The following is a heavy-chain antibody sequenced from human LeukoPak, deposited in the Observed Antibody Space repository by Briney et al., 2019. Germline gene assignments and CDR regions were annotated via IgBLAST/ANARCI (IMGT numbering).Heavy chain of an antibody. CDR2: INPSSGGT. J-gene: IGHJ4*02. CDR3: ARVGVRYFDWLLGPGSYFDY. Sequence: GASVKVSCKASGYTFTGYYMHWVRQAPGQGLEWMGWINPSSGGTNYAQKFQGRVTMTRDTSISTAYMELSRLRSDDTAVYYCARVGVRYFDWLLGPGSYFDYWGQGTLVTVSS. V-gene: IGHV1-2*02. D-gene: IGHD3-9*01. CDR1: GYTFTGYY.